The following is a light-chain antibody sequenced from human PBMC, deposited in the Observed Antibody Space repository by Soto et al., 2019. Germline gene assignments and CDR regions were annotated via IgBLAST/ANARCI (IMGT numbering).Light chain of an antibody. V-gene: IGKV1-39*01. CDR1: QSISSY. J-gene: IGKJ3*01. CDR2: VAS. CDR3: QQSYSTPFT. Sequence: DIQMTQSPSSLSASVGDRVTIPCRASQSISSYLNWYQQKPGKAPQLLIYVASSLQSGVPSRFSGSVSGTDFPLTISSLQHEDFATYYCQQSYSTPFTFGPGTKVDIK.